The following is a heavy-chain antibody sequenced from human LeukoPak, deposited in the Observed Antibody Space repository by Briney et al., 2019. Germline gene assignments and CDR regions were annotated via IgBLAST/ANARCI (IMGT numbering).Heavy chain of an antibody. CDR2: IIPIFGTA. Sequence: SVKVSCKASGGTFSSYAISWVRQAPGQGLEWMGGIIPIFGTANYAQKFQGRVTITTDESTSTAYMELSSLRSEDTAVYYCARGYCSSTSCYLPLDYWGQGTLVTVSS. V-gene: IGHV1-69*05. CDR3: ARGYCSSTSCYLPLDY. J-gene: IGHJ4*02. D-gene: IGHD2-2*01. CDR1: GGTFSSYA.